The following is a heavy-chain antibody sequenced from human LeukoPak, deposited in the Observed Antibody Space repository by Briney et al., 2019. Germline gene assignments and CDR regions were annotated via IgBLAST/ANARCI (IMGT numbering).Heavy chain of an antibody. J-gene: IGHJ4*02. CDR2: IYYSGST. D-gene: IGHD2-15*01. V-gene: IGHV4-39*07. Sequence: TSETLSLTCTVSGGSISSSSYYWGWIRQPPGKGLEWIGSIYYSGSTYYKPSLKSRVTISVDTSKNQFSLKLSSVTAADTAMYYCASDAPGLLGYWGQGTLVTVSS. CDR3: ASDAPGLLGY. CDR1: GGSISSSSYY.